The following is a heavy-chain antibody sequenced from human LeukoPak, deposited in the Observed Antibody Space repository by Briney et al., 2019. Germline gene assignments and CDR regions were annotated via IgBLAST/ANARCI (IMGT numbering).Heavy chain of an antibody. D-gene: IGHD3-10*02. V-gene: IGHV3-48*04. CDR3: AELGITMIGGV. J-gene: IGHJ6*04. Sequence: GGSLRLSCTASKFTFSTYNLNWVRQAPGKGPEWVSYISSSGSTIYYADSVKGRFTISRDNAKNSLYLQMNSLRAEDTAVYYCAELGITMIGGVWGKGTTVTISS. CDR1: KFTFSTYN. CDR2: ISSSGSTI.